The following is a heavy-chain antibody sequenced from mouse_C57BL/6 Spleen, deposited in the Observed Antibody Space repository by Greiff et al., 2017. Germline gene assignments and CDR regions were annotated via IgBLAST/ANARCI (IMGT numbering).Heavy chain of an antibody. CDR1: GYTFTSYW. V-gene: IGHV1-55*01. J-gene: IGHJ3*01. CDR3: ASEEDYDGAWFAD. CDR2: IYPGSGST. Sequence: QVHVKQPGAELVKPGASVKMSCKASGYTFTSYWITWVKQRPGQGLEWIGDIYPGSGSTNYNEKFKSKATLTVDTSSSTAYRQLSSLTSEVSAVYCCASEEDYDGAWFADWGQGTLVTVSA. D-gene: IGHD2-4*01.